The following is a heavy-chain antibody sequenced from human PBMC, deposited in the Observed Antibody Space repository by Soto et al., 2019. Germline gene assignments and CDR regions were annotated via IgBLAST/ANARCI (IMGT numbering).Heavy chain of an antibody. CDR1: GFTFSSYG. Sequence: VGSLRLSCAASGFTFSSYGIHWVRQAPGKGLEWVAVISYDGSNKYYSDSVKGRFTISRDNSKNTLYLQMNSLRAEDTAVYYCAKEAPYSSSLDHWGQGTLVTVS. CDR3: AKEAPYSSSLDH. CDR2: ISYDGSNK. D-gene: IGHD6-13*01. V-gene: IGHV3-30*18. J-gene: IGHJ4*02.